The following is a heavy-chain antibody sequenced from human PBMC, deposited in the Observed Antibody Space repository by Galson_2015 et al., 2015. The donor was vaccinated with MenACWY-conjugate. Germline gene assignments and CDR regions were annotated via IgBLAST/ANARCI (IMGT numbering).Heavy chain of an antibody. CDR1: GGSVGSSQYY. J-gene: IGHJ5*02. D-gene: IGHD2/OR15-2a*01. Sequence: SETLSLTCTVSGGSVGSSQYYWSWIRQPPGKDLEWIGYIHSSGFTKYTPFLRSRVTVSLDMSKNQFSLMLTSVTAADTAVYFCASLPQDYCNTIKCFGWFDPWGQGTLVT. CDR3: ASLPQDYCNTIKCFGWFDP. V-gene: IGHV4-61*01. CDR2: IHSSGFT.